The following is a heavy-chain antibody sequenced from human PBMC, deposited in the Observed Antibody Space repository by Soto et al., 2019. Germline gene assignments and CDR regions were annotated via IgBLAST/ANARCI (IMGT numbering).Heavy chain of an antibody. CDR1: GFTFSSYG. V-gene: IGHV3-33*01. D-gene: IGHD3-22*01. CDR3: ARDYYDSSGYYPLDY. Sequence: GGSLRLSCAASGFTFSSYGMHWVRQAPGKGLEWVAVIWYDGSNKYYADSVKGRFTISRDNSKNTLYLQMNSLRAEDTAVYYCARDYYDSSGYYPLDYWGQGTLVTVSS. CDR2: IWYDGSNK. J-gene: IGHJ4*02.